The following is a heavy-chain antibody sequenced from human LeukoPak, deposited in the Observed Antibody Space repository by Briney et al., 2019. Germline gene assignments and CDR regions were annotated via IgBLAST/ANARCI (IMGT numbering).Heavy chain of an antibody. J-gene: IGHJ4*02. Sequence: GGSLRLSCAASGFTFSSYWMSWVRQAPGKGLEWLANIKQDGSEKYYVDSVKGRFTISRDNAKNSLYLQMNSLRAEDTAVYYCARVGSSGWFAFDYWGQGTLVTVSS. CDR2: IKQDGSEK. CDR1: GFTFSSYW. V-gene: IGHV3-7*02. D-gene: IGHD6-19*01. CDR3: ARVGSSGWFAFDY.